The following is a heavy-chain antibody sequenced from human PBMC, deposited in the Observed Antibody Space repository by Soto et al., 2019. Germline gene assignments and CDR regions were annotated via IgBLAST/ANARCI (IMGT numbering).Heavy chain of an antibody. CDR1: GFTFSSYG. CDR2: ISYDGSNK. Sequence: GGSLRLSCAASGFTFSSYGMHWVRQAPGKGLEWVAVISYDGSNKHYADSVKGRFTISRDNSKNTLYLQMNSLRAEDTAVYYCAKGALASGWYNSPLGYWGQGTLVTVSS. CDR3: AKGALASGWYNSPLGY. V-gene: IGHV3-30*18. J-gene: IGHJ4*02. D-gene: IGHD6-19*01.